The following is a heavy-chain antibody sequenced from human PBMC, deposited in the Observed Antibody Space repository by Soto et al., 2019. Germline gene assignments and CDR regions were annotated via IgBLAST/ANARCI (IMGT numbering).Heavy chain of an antibody. D-gene: IGHD3-10*01. Sequence: LRLSCAASGFTFSSYAMSWVRQAPGKGLEWVSAISGSGGSTYYADSVKGRFTISRDNSKNTLYLQMNSLRAEDTAVYYCAKTMVRGDLLDYWGQGTLVTVSS. CDR2: ISGSGGST. CDR1: GFTFSSYA. V-gene: IGHV3-23*01. J-gene: IGHJ4*02. CDR3: AKTMVRGDLLDY.